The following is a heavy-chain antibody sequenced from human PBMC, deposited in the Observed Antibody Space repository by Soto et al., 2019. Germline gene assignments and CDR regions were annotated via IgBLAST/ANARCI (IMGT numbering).Heavy chain of an antibody. J-gene: IGHJ4*02. D-gene: IGHD3-22*01. Sequence: TLSLTCAVYGGSFSGYYWSWIRQHPGKGLEWIGYIYYSGSTYYNPSLKSRVTISVDTSKNQFSLKLSSVTAADTAVYYCARGSDSSGPPYFEYWGQGTLVTVSS. V-gene: IGHV4-31*11. CDR2: IYYSGST. CDR1: GGSFSGYY. CDR3: ARGSDSSGPPYFEY.